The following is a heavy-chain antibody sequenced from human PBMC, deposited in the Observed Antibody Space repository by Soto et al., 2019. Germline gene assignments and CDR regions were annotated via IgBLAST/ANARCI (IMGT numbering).Heavy chain of an antibody. CDR2: VHYTGST. Sequence: QLQLQESGPGLVKPSETLSLTCTVSDDSISRSTFYWGWIRQPPGKGLEWIGSVHYTGSTYYNPSLKSRVTMSVDSSKNHLSLKVSSVTAADTAVYYCARHLYSGESSGYYGYWGQGALVTVSS. J-gene: IGHJ4*02. CDR3: ARHLYSGESSGYYGY. V-gene: IGHV4-39*01. D-gene: IGHD3-22*01. CDR1: DDSISRSTFY.